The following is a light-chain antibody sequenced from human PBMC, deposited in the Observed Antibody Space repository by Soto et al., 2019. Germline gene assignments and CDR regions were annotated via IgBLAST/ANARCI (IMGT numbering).Light chain of an antibody. V-gene: IGKV1-5*01. CDR3: QQYETYHRT. Sequence: DIQMTQFPSTLSASVGDTVSVTCRASQTFSGRLAWYQQQPGKAPHLIIYDASTLESGVSSRFSGSGSGTEFTLTINSLQTHDFATYYCQQYETYHRTFGQGTKVEVK. CDR2: DAS. CDR1: QTFSGR. J-gene: IGKJ1*01.